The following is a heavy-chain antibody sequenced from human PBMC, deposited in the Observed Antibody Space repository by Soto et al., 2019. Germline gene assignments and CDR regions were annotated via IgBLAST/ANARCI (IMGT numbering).Heavy chain of an antibody. CDR2: ISGSGGGT. V-gene: IGHV3-23*01. D-gene: IGHD3-22*01. CDR1: GFTFSSYA. Sequence: GSLRLSCAASGFTFSSYAMSWFRQAPGKGLEWVSAISGSGGGTYYADSVKGRFTISRDNSKNTLYLQMNSLRAEDTAVYYCAKHTYSYDSSGYYKTAPFDYWGQGTLVTVSS. J-gene: IGHJ4*02. CDR3: AKHTYSYDSSGYYKTAPFDY.